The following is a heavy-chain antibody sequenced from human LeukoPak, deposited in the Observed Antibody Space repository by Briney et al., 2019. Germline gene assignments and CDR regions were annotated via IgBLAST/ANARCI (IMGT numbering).Heavy chain of an antibody. J-gene: IGHJ5*02. D-gene: IGHD3-22*01. Sequence: GGSLRLSCAASGFTFSSYSMNWVRQPPGKGLEWVSSISSGRNYIYYADSVKGRFTISRDNAKNSLYLQMNSLRAEDTAVYYRARDLHTRISMIVVGEWFDPWGKGTLVTVSS. CDR3: ARDLHTRISMIVVGEWFDP. CDR1: GFTFSSYS. V-gene: IGHV3-21*01. CDR2: ISSGRNYI.